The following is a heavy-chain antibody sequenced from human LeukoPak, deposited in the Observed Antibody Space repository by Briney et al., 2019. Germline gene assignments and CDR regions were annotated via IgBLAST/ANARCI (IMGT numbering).Heavy chain of an antibody. D-gene: IGHD3-22*01. J-gene: IGHJ4*02. CDR2: ISAYNGNT. V-gene: IGHV1-18*01. Sequence: ASVKVSCKASGYTFTSYGISWVRQAPGQGLEWMGWISAYNGNTNYAQKLQGRVTMTTDTSTSTAYMELRSLRSDDTAVYYCAREGYYDSSGMYYFDYWGRGTLVTVSS. CDR1: GYTFTSYG. CDR3: AREGYYDSSGMYYFDY.